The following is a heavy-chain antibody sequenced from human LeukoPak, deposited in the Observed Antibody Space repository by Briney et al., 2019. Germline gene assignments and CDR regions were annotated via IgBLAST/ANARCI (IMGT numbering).Heavy chain of an antibody. CDR1: GYTFTGYY. CDR3: ARDPLGYCSSTSCSDY. D-gene: IGHD2-2*01. CDR2: INPNSGGT. Sequence: ASVKVSCKASGYTFTGYYMHWVRQAPGQGLEWMGRINPNSGGTNYAQKFQGRVTMTRDTSISTACMELSRLRSDDTAVYYCARDPLGYCSSTSCSDYWGQGTLVTVSS. J-gene: IGHJ4*02. V-gene: IGHV1-2*06.